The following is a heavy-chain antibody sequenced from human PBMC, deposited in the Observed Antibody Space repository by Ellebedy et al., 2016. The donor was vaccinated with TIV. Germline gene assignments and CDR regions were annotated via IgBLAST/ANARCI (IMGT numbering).Heavy chain of an antibody. CDR2: INKDGSIR. J-gene: IGHJ4*02. D-gene: IGHD4/OR15-4a*01. Sequence: GESLKISCVVSGLTLSEYWVHWVRQTPGKGLVWVSRINKDGSIRNYADSVKGRFTVSRDNAKNTLYLRMHSLTVDDTAVYYCRVWDYALDYWGQGTLVAVSS. CDR1: GLTLSEYW. CDR3: RVWDYALDY. V-gene: IGHV3-74*01.